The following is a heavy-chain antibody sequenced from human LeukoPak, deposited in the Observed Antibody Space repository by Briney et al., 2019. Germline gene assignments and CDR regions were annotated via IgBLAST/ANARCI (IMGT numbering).Heavy chain of an antibody. Sequence: NPSETLSLTCAVYGGSFSGYYWSWIRQPPGKGLEWIGEINHSGSTNYNPSLKSRVTISVDTSKNQFSLKLSSVTAADTAVHYCARGIQLWLRLRRNNYFDYWGQGTLVTVSS. CDR3: ARGIQLWLRLRRNNYFDY. CDR1: GGSFSGYY. CDR2: INHSGST. J-gene: IGHJ4*02. D-gene: IGHD5-18*01. V-gene: IGHV4-34*01.